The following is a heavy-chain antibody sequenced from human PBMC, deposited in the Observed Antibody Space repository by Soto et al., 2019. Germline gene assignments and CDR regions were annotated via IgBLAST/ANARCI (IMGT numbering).Heavy chain of an antibody. CDR2: ITGGGST. V-gene: IGHV3-23*01. Sequence: QTGGSLRLSCAASGFTFSSYAMNWVRQAPGKGLEWVSSITGGGSTYYADSVKGRFTISRDNSKNTLYLQMNSLRAEDTAVYYCAKDLAVRGVTSFDYWGQGTLVTVPS. CDR3: AKDLAVRGVTSFDY. D-gene: IGHD3-10*01. J-gene: IGHJ4*02. CDR1: GFTFSSYA.